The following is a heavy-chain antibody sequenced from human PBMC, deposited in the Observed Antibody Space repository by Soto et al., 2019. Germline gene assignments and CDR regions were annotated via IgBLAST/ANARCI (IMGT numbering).Heavy chain of an antibody. J-gene: IGHJ3*02. CDR2: ISYDGSNK. Sequence: PGGSLRLSCAASGFTFSSYAMHWVCKAPGKGLEWVAVISYDGSNKYYADSVKGRFTISRDNSKNTLYLQMNSLRAEDTAVYYCAREEMVHFDAFDIWGQGTMVTVSS. V-gene: IGHV3-30-3*01. CDR3: AREEMVHFDAFDI. D-gene: IGHD1-1*01. CDR1: GFTFSSYA.